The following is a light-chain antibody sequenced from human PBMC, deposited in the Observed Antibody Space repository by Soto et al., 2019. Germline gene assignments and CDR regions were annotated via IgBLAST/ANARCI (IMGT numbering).Light chain of an antibody. V-gene: IGLV3-21*02. J-gene: IGLJ1*01. CDR2: DDT. CDR3: QVWDRSNAQGV. CDR1: NIGSKS. Sequence: SYEMSQPPSVSLAPGPTARISCGGDNIGSKSVNWYQQKPGQAPVVVVYDDTDRPSGIPERFSGSNSGHTAILTISGVDAGDEPDYHCQVWDRSNAQGVFGAGTKVTXL.